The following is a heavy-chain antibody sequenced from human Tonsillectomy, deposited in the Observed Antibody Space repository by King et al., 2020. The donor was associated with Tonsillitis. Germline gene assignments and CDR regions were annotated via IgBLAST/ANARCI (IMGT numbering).Heavy chain of an antibody. D-gene: IGHD3-16*01. V-gene: IGHV5-51*01. CDR3: ARGEGFDFDY. J-gene: IGHJ4*02. CDR1: GYNFTTYW. CDR2: IYPDDSDA. Sequence: VQLVQSGAEVKKPGESLKISCKVSGYNFTTYWIGWVRQMPGKGLEWMGIIYPDDSDARYSPSFQGQVSMSADKSTLTAYLQWSSLKASDTAIFYCARGEGFDFDYWGQGTLVTVSS.